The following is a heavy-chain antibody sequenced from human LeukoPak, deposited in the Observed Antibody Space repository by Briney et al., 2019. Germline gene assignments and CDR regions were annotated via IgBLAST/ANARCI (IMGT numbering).Heavy chain of an antibody. D-gene: IGHD3-22*01. CDR2: ISYDGSNK. V-gene: IGHV3-30-3*01. Sequence: QPGRSLRLSCAASGFTFSSYAMHWVRQAPGKGLEWVAVISYDGSNKYYADSVKGRFTISRDNSKNTLYLQMNSLRAEDTAVYYCARGGSYYYDSSGPTRSYYGMDVWGQGTTVTVSS. J-gene: IGHJ6*02. CDR1: GFTFSSYA. CDR3: ARGGSYYYDSSGPTRSYYGMDV.